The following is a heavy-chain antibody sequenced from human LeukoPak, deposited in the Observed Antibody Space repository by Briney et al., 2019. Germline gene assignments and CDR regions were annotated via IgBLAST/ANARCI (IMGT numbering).Heavy chain of an antibody. J-gene: IGHJ5*02. CDR3: ARSSTSWGYGFDP. D-gene: IGHD2-2*01. V-gene: IGHV1-8*01. CDR2: MNPNSGNT. Sequence: ASVKVSCKASGYTFTSYDINWVRQATGQGLEWMGWMNPNSGNTGYAQKFQGRVTMTRITSISTAYMELSSLRSEDTAVYYCARSSTSWGYGFDPWGQGTLVTVSS. CDR1: GYTFTSYD.